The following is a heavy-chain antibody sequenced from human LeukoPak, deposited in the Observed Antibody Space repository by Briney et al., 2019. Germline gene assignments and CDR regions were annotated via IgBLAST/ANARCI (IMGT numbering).Heavy chain of an antibody. Sequence: GGSLRLSCAASGFTFDDYAMHWVRHAPGKGLEWVSGISWNSGSIGYADSLKGRFTISRDNAKNSLYLQMNSLRAEDMALYYCAKDTTPLASYFDYWGQGTLVTVSS. CDR3: AKDTTPLASYFDY. CDR2: ISWNSGSI. V-gene: IGHV3-9*03. CDR1: GFTFDDYA. J-gene: IGHJ4*02. D-gene: IGHD5-12*01.